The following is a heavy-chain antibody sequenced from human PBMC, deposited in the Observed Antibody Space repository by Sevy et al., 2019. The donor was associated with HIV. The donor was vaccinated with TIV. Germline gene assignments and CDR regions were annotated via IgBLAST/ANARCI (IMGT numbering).Heavy chain of an antibody. V-gene: IGHV3-23*01. CDR1: TFTFNDYW. D-gene: IGHD3-22*01. J-gene: IGHJ4*02. CDR3: AKDLAYESSGYHDY. CDR2: ITGNGGST. Sequence: GGSLRLSCAASTFTFNDYWMNWVRQAPGKGLEWVSAITGNGGSTYYADSVKGRFTISRDNSKSTLYLQMNSLRAEDTALYYCAKDLAYESSGYHDYWGQGTLVTVSS.